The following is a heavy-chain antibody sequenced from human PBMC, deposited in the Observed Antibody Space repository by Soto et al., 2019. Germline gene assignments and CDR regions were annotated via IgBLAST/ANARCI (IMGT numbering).Heavy chain of an antibody. CDR2: ISYDGSNK. CDR1: GFTFSSYG. Sequence: GGSLRLSCAASGFTFSSYGMHWVRQAPGKGLEWVAVISYDGSNKYYADSVKGRFTISRDNSKNTLYLQMNSLRAEDTAVYYCAKDETWIQLWLDYWGQGTLVTVS. D-gene: IGHD5-18*01. V-gene: IGHV3-30*18. CDR3: AKDETWIQLWLDY. J-gene: IGHJ4*02.